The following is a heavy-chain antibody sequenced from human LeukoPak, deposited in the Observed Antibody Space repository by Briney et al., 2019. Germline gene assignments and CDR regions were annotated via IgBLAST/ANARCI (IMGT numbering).Heavy chain of an antibody. Sequence: GGSLRLSCAASGFTFSSYTMNWVRRAPGKGLEWVSSISSSSSYIYYADSVKGRFTISRDNAKNSLYLQMNSLRAEDTAVYYCARQNHDIVVVPAARYYYYYYMDVWGKGTTVTISS. CDR3: ARQNHDIVVVPAARYYYYYYMDV. J-gene: IGHJ6*03. V-gene: IGHV3-21*01. D-gene: IGHD2-2*01. CDR2: ISSSSSYI. CDR1: GFTFSSYT.